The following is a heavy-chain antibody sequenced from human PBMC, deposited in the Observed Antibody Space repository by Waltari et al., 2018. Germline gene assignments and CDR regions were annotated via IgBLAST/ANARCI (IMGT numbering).Heavy chain of an antibody. J-gene: IGHJ5*02. CDR1: GGSISSYS. D-gene: IGHD2-15*01. V-gene: IGHV4-59*01. Sequence: QVQLQESGPGLVKPSETLSLTCTVSGGSISSYSWSWIRQPPGKGLEWFGYIYYSGSTNYNPSLKSRVTISVDTSKNQFSLKLSSVTAADTAVYYCAREGSTRRSDWFDPWGQGTLVTVSS. CDR2: IYYSGST. CDR3: AREGSTRRSDWFDP.